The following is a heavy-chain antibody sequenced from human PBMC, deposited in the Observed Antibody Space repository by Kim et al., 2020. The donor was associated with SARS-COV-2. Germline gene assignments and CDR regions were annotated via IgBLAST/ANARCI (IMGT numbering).Heavy chain of an antibody. Sequence: SETLSLTCTVSGDSLRSSFWWTWVRQPPGKGLEWIGEIYDSGYTKYSPALQSRVTISLDKSNNQLSLELLSMSAADTAVYYCARAVDFYSAGIDYWGQGALGHRLL. J-gene: IGHJ4*02. CDR1: GDSLRSSFW. CDR2: IYDSGYT. V-gene: IGHV4-4*02. CDR3: ARAVDFYSAGIDY. D-gene: IGHD2-21*01.